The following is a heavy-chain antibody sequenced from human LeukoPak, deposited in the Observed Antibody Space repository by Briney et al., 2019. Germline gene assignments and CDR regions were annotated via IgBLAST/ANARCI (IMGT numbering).Heavy chain of an antibody. CDR3: ARGADTDMGVAFDI. V-gene: IGHV3-30*04. D-gene: IGHD5-18*01. J-gene: IGHJ3*02. CDR2: ISYDGNNK. CDR1: GFTFSSYA. Sequence: GGSLRLSCAASGFTFSSYAMHWVRQAPGKGLEWGSVISYDGNNKYYADSVKGRFTISRDNSKNTLYLQMNSLRAQDTAVYYRARGADTDMGVAFDIWGQGTMVTVSS.